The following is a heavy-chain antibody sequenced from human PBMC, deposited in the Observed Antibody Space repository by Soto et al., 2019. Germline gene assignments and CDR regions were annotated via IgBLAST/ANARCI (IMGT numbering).Heavy chain of an antibody. V-gene: IGHV3-30*18. CDR3: AKGGAAMVRGVIITPLDY. CDR1: GFTFSSYG. J-gene: IGHJ4*02. D-gene: IGHD3-10*01. Sequence: QVQLVESGGGVVQPGRSLRLSCAASGFTFSSYGMHWVRQAPGKGLEWVAVISYDGSNKYYADSVKGRFTISRDNSKNTLYLQMNSLRAEDTAVYYCAKGGAAMVRGVIITPLDYWGQGTLVTVSS. CDR2: ISYDGSNK.